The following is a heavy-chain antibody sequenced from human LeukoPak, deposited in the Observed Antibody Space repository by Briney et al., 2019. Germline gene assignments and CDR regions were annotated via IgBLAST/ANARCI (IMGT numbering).Heavy chain of an antibody. V-gene: IGHV3-21*01. CDR2: ISSSSSYI. J-gene: IGHJ4*02. CDR3: ARDKGRYFDY. Sequence: LGGSLRLSCAASGFTFSSYSMNWVRQAPGKGLEWVSSISSSSSYIYYADSVKGRFTISRDNAKNSPYLQMNSLRAEDTAVYYCARDKGRYFDYWGQGTLVTVSS. D-gene: IGHD3-10*01. CDR1: GFTFSSYS.